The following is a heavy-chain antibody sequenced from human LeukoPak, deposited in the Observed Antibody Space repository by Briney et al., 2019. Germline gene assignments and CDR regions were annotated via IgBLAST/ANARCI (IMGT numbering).Heavy chain of an antibody. CDR2: INPNSGGT. Sequence: ASVTVSCKASGYTFTGYYMHWVRQAPGQGLEWMGWINPNSGGTNYAQKFQGRVTMTRDTSISTAYMELSRLRSDDTAVYYCARVGVPAAGWFDPWGQGTLVTVSS. J-gene: IGHJ5*02. CDR3: ARVGVPAAGWFDP. CDR1: GYTFTGYY. D-gene: IGHD2-2*01. V-gene: IGHV1-2*02.